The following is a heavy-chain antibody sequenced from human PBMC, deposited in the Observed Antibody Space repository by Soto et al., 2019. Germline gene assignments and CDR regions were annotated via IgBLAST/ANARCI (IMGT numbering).Heavy chain of an antibody. D-gene: IGHD4-17*01. CDR2: IRSKANSYAT. CDR1: GFTFSGSA. V-gene: IGHV3-73*01. Sequence: GGSLRLSCAASGFTFSGSAMHWVRQASGKGLEWVGRIRSKANSYATAYAASVKGRFTISRDDSKNTAYLQMNSLKTEDTAVYYCTRHRDYGDYVWNYWGQGTLVTVSS. J-gene: IGHJ4*02. CDR3: TRHRDYGDYVWNY.